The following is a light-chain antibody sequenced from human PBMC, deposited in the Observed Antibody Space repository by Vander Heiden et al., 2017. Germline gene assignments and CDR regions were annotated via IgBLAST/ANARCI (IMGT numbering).Light chain of an antibody. Sequence: DIQMTQSPSSLSASVGDRVTITCRASQGISKYLNWYQQKPGKAPKLLIYAASYLQSGVPSRFSGSGSETEFTLTISSLQPEDFATYYCQRGYSIPSFTCGPGTKVDIK. CDR2: AAS. CDR1: QGISKY. J-gene: IGKJ3*01. V-gene: IGKV1-39*01. CDR3: QRGYSIPSFT.